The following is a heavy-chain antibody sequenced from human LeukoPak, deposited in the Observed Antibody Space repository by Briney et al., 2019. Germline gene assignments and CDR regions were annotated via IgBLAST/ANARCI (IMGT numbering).Heavy chain of an antibody. CDR1: GGSISSSSYY. CDR3: ARSSIAADPLTLDFDY. D-gene: IGHD6-6*01. J-gene: IGHJ4*02. V-gene: IGHV4-39*01. CDR2: IYYSGST. Sequence: SETLSLICTVSGGSISSSSYYWGWIRQPPGKGLEWIGSIYYSGSTYYNPSLKSRVTISLDTSKNQFSLKLSSVTAADTAVYYCARSSIAADPLTLDFDYWGQGTLVTVSS.